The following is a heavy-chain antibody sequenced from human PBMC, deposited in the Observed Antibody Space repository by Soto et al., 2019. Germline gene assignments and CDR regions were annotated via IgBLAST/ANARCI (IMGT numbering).Heavy chain of an antibody. CDR2: IKQDGSEK. CDR3: AKYLLRYFDWSPLDY. J-gene: IGHJ4*02. Sequence: EVQLVESGGGLVQPGGSLRLSCAASGFTFSNYWMSWVRQAPGKGLEWVANIKQDGSEKYYVDSAKGRFTISRDNAKNSLYLQMNSLRAEDTAVYYCAKYLLRYFDWSPLDYWGQGTLVTVSS. V-gene: IGHV3-7*01. D-gene: IGHD3-9*01. CDR1: GFTFSNYW.